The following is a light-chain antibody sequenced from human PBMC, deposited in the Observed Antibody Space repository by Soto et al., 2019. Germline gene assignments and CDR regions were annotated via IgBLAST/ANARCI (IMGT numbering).Light chain of an antibody. Sequence: EILLTQSPAPLSLSPVYLYTLSCLSSQSVDSAFFAWYQQKSGQAHRLLIYGASNRVTGIPGRFSGSGSGTDFTLTITRLEPEDFAVYYCQQYGSSPETFGQGTKVDIK. CDR1: QSVDSAF. V-gene: IGKV3-20*01. J-gene: IGKJ1*01. CDR2: GAS. CDR3: QQYGSSPET.